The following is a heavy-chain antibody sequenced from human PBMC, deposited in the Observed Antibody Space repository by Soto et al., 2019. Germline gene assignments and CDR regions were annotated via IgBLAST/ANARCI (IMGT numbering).Heavy chain of an antibody. V-gene: IGHV1-18*01. D-gene: IGHD3-16*01. CDR3: AMVDNYVTPTPQDV. CDR1: GYIFVNYG. Sequence: QVQLVQSGDEMKKPGASVRVSCKASGYIFVNYGIAWVRQAPGQGLEWMGWISPYTGDTHSASKVQDRLTMTTDTSTSTAYMDPGSLTSDDTAVYYCAMVDNYVTPTPQDVWGQGTTVTVSS. CDR2: ISPYTGDT. J-gene: IGHJ6*02.